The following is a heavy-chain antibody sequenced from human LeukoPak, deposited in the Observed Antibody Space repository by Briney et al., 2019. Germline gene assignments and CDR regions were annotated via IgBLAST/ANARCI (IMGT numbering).Heavy chain of an antibody. Sequence: ASVKVSCKASGYTFTGYYMHWVRQAPGQGLEWMGWINPNNGDTKYAQSFLGRVTMTRDTSTTTAYMEPSSLRSDDTAVYFRASCPRSISKPPFDYWGQTTPVTVSS. CDR3: ASCPRSISKPPFDY. CDR1: GYTFTGYY. V-gene: IGHV1-2*02. D-gene: IGHD3-3*02. J-gene: IGHJ4*02. CDR2: INPNNGDT.